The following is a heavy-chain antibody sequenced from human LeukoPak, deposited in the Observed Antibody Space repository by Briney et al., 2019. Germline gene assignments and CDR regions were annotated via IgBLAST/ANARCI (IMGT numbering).Heavy chain of an antibody. CDR3: ARDYDILTGYYKSSGY. V-gene: IGHV1-18*04. CDR1: GYTFTGYY. D-gene: IGHD3-9*01. Sequence: ASVKVSCKASGYTFTGYYMHWVRQAPGQGLEWMGWISAYNGNTNYAQKLQGRVTMTTDTSTSTAYMELRSLRSDDTAVYYCARDYDILTGYYKSSGYWGQGTLVTVSS. J-gene: IGHJ4*02. CDR2: ISAYNGNT.